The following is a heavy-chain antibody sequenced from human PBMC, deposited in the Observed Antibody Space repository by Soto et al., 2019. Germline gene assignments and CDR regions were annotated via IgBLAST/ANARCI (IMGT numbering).Heavy chain of an antibody. D-gene: IGHD2-21*02. CDR2: IIPIFGTA. J-gene: IGHJ3*02. V-gene: IGHV1-69*01. CDR3: ARELFRRGNSAFDI. Sequence: QVQLVQSGAEVKKPGSSVKVSCKASGGTFSSYAISWVRQAPGQGLEWMGGIIPIFGTANYEQKFQGRVTITADESTSTAYMELSNLRSEDTAVYYCARELFRRGNSAFDIWGQGTMVTVSS. CDR1: GGTFSSYA.